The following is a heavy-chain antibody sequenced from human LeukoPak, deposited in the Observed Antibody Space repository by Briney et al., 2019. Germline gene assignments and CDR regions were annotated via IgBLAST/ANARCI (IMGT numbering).Heavy chain of an antibody. CDR1: GGTFSSYA. V-gene: IGHV7-4-1*02. CDR3: ARGARDGALGY. Sequence: ASVKVSCKASGGTFSSYAISWVRQAPGQGLEWMGWIDTYTRSPSYVQGLEGRFVYSLDTSVETAYLQISNLKAEDTAVYYCARGARDGALGYWGQGTLVTVSS. J-gene: IGHJ4*02. D-gene: IGHD3-10*01. CDR2: IDTYTRSP.